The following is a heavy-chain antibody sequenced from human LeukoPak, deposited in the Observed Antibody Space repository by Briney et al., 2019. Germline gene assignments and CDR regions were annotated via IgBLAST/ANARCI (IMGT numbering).Heavy chain of an antibody. CDR1: GGSFSGYY. V-gene: IGHV4-34*01. CDR3: ARDGSSSGWYGHYYGMDV. J-gene: IGHJ6*02. Sequence: SETLSLTCAVYGGSFSGYYWSWIRQPPGKGLEWMGEINHSGSTNYNPSLKSRVTISVDTSKNQFSLKLSSVTAADTAVYYCARDGSSSGWYGHYYGMDVWGQGTTVTVSS. D-gene: IGHD6-19*01. CDR2: INHSGST.